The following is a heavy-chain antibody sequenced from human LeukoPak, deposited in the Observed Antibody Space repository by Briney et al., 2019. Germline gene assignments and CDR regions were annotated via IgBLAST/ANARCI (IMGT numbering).Heavy chain of an antibody. Sequence: SETLSLTCTVSGGSISSYYWSWIRQPPGKGLEWIGYIYYSGSTSYNPSLKSRVTISVDTSKNQFSLKLRSVTAADTAVYYCARDCCGGSCQIDAFDIWGQGTMVTVSS. V-gene: IGHV4-59*01. CDR2: IYYSGST. J-gene: IGHJ3*02. CDR1: GGSISSYY. D-gene: IGHD2-15*01. CDR3: ARDCCGGSCQIDAFDI.